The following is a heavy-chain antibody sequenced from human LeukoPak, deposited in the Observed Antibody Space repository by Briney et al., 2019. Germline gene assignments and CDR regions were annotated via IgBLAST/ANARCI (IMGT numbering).Heavy chain of an antibody. Sequence: GESLKISCKGSGYSFTSYWIGWVRQMPGKGLEWMGIIYPGDSDTRYSPSFQGQVTISADKSISTAYLQWSSLKASDTAMYYCARQGFYCGGGSCYSDYWGQGTLVTVSS. CDR1: GYSFTSYW. CDR2: IYPGDSDT. J-gene: IGHJ4*02. D-gene: IGHD2-15*01. V-gene: IGHV5-51*01. CDR3: ARQGFYCGGGSCYSDY.